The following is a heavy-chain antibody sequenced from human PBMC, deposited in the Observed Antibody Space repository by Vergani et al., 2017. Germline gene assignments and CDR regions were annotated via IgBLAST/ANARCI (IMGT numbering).Heavy chain of an antibody. D-gene: IGHD3-10*01. V-gene: IGHV4-39*01. CDR2: INYVGRT. CDR1: GGSIKPRSSF. J-gene: IGHJ3*01. CDR3: ARHGRYLYGSGRNAFDF. Sequence: QLQLQESGPGLVKPSETLSLICTVSGGSIKPRSSFWGWIRQSPGKGLEWIGIINYVGRTYYIPSLQGRATVFVDTSKNQFSLNLTSVTAADTAVYYCARHGRYLYGSGRNAFDFWGQGTMVTVSS.